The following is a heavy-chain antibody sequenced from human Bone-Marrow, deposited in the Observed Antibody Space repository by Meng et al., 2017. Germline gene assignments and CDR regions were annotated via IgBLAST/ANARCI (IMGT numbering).Heavy chain of an antibody. V-gene: IGHV4-30-2*05. J-gene: IGHJ4*02. CDR3: ARDDGSGWGGY. D-gene: IGHD3-16*01. CDR2: IYHSGTT. CDR1: GGSFSSGGYS. Sequence: QLQLQESGSGLVKPSQTLSLTCAVSGGSFSSGGYSWSWIRQPPGKGLEWIGYIYHSGTTYYNPSLKSRVTISVDTSKNQFSLKLSSVTAADTAVYYCARDDGSGWGGYWGQGTLVTVSS.